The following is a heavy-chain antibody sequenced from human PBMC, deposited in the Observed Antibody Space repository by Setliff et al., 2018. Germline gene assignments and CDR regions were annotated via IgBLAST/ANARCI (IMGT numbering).Heavy chain of an antibody. Sequence: SETLSLTCIVSNYSISTDYYWGWIRQPPGKGLEWIGSIQRTGSTFYNPSLKSRVTISVDTSKNQFSLKLSSVTAADTAVYYCARLGLWFGELYIGPWGQGTLVTVSS. CDR3: ARLGLWFGELYIGP. CDR1: NYSISTDYY. V-gene: IGHV4-38-2*02. D-gene: IGHD3-10*01. J-gene: IGHJ5*02. CDR2: IQRTGST.